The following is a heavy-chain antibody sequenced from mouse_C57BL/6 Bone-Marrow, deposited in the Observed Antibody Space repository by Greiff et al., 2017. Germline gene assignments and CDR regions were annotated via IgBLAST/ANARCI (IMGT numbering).Heavy chain of an antibody. Sequence: EVMLVESGGGLVKPGGSLKLSCAASGFTFSDYGMHWVRQAPEKGLEWVAYISSGSSTIYYADTVKGRFTISRDNAKNTLFLQMTSLRSEDTAMYYCARPPYSNLGYYYAMDDWGQGTSVTVSS. CDR2: ISSGSSTI. CDR1: GFTFSDYG. V-gene: IGHV5-17*01. J-gene: IGHJ4*01. D-gene: IGHD2-5*01. CDR3: ARPPYSNLGYYYAMDD.